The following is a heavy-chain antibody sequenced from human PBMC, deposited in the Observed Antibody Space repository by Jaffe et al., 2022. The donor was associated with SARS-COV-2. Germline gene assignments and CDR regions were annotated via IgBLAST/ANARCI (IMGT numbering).Heavy chain of an antibody. Sequence: EVQLVESGGGLVQPGRSLRLSCAASGFTFDDYAMHWVRQAPGKGLEWVSGISWNSGSIGYADSVKGRFTISRDNAKNSLYLQMNSLRAEDTALYYCAKDEGLVRGAFDIWGQGTMVTVSS. J-gene: IGHJ3*02. V-gene: IGHV3-9*01. CDR2: ISWNSGSI. D-gene: IGHD6-19*01. CDR3: AKDEGLVRGAFDI. CDR1: GFTFDDYA.